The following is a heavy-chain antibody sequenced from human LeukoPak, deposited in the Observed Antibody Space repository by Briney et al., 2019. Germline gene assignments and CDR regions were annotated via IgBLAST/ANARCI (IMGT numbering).Heavy chain of an antibody. D-gene: IGHD2-8*01. CDR1: GFTFSSYA. CDR3: AKDWEDIVLMVYALTGGAFDI. Sequence: QPGGSLRLSCVASGFTFSSYAMSWVRQAPGKGLEWVSAISGSGGSTYYADSVKGRFTISRDNSKNTLYLQMNSLRAEDTAVYYCAKDWEDIVLMVYALTGGAFDIWGQGTMVTVSS. CDR2: ISGSGGST. J-gene: IGHJ3*02. V-gene: IGHV3-23*01.